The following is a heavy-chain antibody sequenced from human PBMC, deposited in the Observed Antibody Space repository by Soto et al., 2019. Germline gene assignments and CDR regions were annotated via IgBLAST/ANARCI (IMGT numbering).Heavy chain of an antibody. V-gene: IGHV4-39*01. CDR2: IYYSGST. CDR1: GGSISSSSYY. CDR3: ASDDRRITIFCH. D-gene: IGHD3-9*01. J-gene: IGHJ4*02. Sequence: QLQLQESGPGLVKPSETLSLTCTVSGGSISSSSYYWGWIRPPPGKGLEWIGSIYYSGSTYYNPSRTSRVTISVDTSKNQFSLKLSSVTAADTAVYYCASDDRRITIFCHWGQGTLVTVSS.